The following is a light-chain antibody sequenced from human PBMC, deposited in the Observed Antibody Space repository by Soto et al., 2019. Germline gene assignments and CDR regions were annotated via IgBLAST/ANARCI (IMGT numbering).Light chain of an antibody. CDR3: SSYTRSSTYL. Sequence: QSALTHPAALSGSLVQSITISCPGTSCDVCVYNYVSWYRQHTGKAPKLMIYEASYRPSGHPNRCSGSRSGNTASLTISRPQADDEADDYCSSYTRSSTYLFXTRNKVTAL. V-gene: IGLV2-14*01. J-gene: IGLJ1*01. CDR1: SCDVCVYNY. CDR2: EAS.